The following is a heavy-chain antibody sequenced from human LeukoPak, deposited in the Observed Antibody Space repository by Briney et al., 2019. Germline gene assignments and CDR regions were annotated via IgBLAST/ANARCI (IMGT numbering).Heavy chain of an antibody. CDR1: GFTFDTSW. D-gene: IGHD2/OR15-2a*01. CDR2: IDSDGTLT. Sequence: TGGSLRLSCAASGFTFDTSWMHWVRQAPGKGLVWVARIDSDGTLTSYVDSVKGRFTISRDNAKNTVYLQMNSLRAEDTAIYYCATNIGSDWGQGTLVTVSS. CDR3: ATNIGSD. J-gene: IGHJ4*02. V-gene: IGHV3-74*01.